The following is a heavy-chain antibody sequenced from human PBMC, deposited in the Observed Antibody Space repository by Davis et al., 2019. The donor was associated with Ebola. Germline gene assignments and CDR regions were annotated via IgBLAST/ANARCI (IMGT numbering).Heavy chain of an antibody. J-gene: IGHJ4*02. D-gene: IGHD2-2*02. Sequence: PSETLSLTCTVSGGSVSSGSYYWSWLRQPPGKGLEWIGYIYYSGSTNYNPTLKSRVTISVDTSKNQFSLKQSSVTAADTAVYYCARAKVVPAAIPDYRGQGTLVTVSS. V-gene: IGHV4-61*01. CDR2: IYYSGST. CDR1: GGSVSSGSYY. CDR3: ARAKVVPAAIPDY.